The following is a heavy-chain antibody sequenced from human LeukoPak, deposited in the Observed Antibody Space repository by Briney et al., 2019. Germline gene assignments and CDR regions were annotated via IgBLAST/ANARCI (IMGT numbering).Heavy chain of an antibody. V-gene: IGHV1-2*02. Sequence: ASVKVSCEASGYTFFHYYIHWVRQAPGQGPEWMGWINPNSGGTEYAQKFQGRVTMTSDTSISTAYMELSRLTSDDTVVYYCARTSLGNYYDSSGYWQIWGQGTMIIISS. CDR3: ARTSLGNYYDSSGYWQI. CDR2: INPNSGGT. CDR1: GYTFFHYY. D-gene: IGHD3-22*01. J-gene: IGHJ3*02.